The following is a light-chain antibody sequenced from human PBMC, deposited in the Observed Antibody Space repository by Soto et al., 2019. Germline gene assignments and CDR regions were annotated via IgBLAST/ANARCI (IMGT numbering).Light chain of an antibody. Sequence: QSVLTQPPSASGSPGQSVTISCTGTNSDVGGYNYVSWYQQHPGKAPKLMIYEVSKRPSGVPDRFSGSKSGNTASLTVSGLQAEDEADYYCSSYAGSNNLGVFGTGTKLTVL. CDR3: SSYAGSNNLGV. CDR1: NSDVGGYNY. J-gene: IGLJ1*01. V-gene: IGLV2-8*01. CDR2: EVS.